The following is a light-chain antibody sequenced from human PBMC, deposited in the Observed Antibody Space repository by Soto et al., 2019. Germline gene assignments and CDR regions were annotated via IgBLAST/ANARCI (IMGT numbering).Light chain of an antibody. CDR2: ANN. V-gene: IGLV1-51*01. CDR3: GTWDSSLSAVV. J-gene: IGLJ2*01. Sequence: QSVLTQPPSVSAAPGQTVTISCSGSSSNIGNNYVSWYQQLPGTAPKLLLYANNKRPSGIPDRFSGSKSGTSATLGITGLQTGDEADYYCGTWDSSLSAVVFGGGTKLTVL. CDR1: SSNIGNNY.